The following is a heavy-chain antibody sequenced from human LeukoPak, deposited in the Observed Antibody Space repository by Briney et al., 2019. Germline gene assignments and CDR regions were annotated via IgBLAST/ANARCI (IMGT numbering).Heavy chain of an antibody. V-gene: IGHV5-51*01. D-gene: IGHD4-11*01. CDR1: GYSFTSYW. Sequence: GESLMISCKGSGYSFTSYWIGLVRQMPGKGLEWMGIIYPGDSDTRYSPSFQGQVTISADKSISTAYLQWSSLKSSDTAMYYCARHLVATVTEDYYYLDVWGKGTTVTVSS. CDR2: IYPGDSDT. CDR3: ARHLVATVTEDYYYLDV. J-gene: IGHJ6*03.